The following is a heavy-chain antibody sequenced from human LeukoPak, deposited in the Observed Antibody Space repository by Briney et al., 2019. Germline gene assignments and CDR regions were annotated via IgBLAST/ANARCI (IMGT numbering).Heavy chain of an antibody. CDR1: GFTFSSYS. J-gene: IGHJ6*02. V-gene: IGHV3-21*04. Sequence: GGSLRLSFAASGFTFSSYSMNWVRQAPGKGLEWVSSISSSSSYIYYADSVKGRFTISRDNSKNTLYLQMNSLRAEDAAVYYCAKGGATYYYVMDVWGQGTTVTVSS. CDR3: AKGGATYYYVMDV. CDR2: ISSSSSYI.